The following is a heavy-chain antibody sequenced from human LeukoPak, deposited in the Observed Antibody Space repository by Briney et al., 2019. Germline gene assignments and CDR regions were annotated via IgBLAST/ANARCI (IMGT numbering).Heavy chain of an antibody. CDR1: GFSFSNYA. CDR2: ISGTGGNT. V-gene: IGHV3-23*01. J-gene: IGHJ4*02. D-gene: IGHD1/OR15-1a*01. CDR3: AKDFEFKWQQPSDH. Sequence: GRSLRLSCAVSGFSFSNYAMSWVRQIPGKGLEWVSGISGTGGNTYYADSVKGRFTISRDNSKNMLYLQMNTLTAEDTAIYFCAKDFEFKWQQPSDHWGQGTPVTVSS.